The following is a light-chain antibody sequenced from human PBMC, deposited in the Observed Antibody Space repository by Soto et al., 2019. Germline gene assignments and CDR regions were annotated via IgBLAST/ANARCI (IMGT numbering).Light chain of an antibody. V-gene: IGLV2-8*01. Sequence: QSALTQPPSASGSPGQSVTISCTGTSSDVGGYNFVSWYQQHPGKAPKLMIYEVNKRPSGVPARFSGSKSGNTASLTVSGLQAEDEADYYCSSFAGFNSRFVFGTGTKVTVL. CDR2: EVN. J-gene: IGLJ1*01. CDR3: SSFAGFNSRFV. CDR1: SSDVGGYNF.